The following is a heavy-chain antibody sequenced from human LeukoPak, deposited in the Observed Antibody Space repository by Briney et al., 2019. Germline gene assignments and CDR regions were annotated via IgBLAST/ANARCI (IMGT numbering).Heavy chain of an antibody. J-gene: IGHJ4*02. CDR2: ISGSGGST. CDR3: AKAARPYYYGSGSYHFDY. CDR1: GFTFSSYA. V-gene: IGHV3-23*01. Sequence: GGSLRLSCAASGFTFSSYAMSWVRQAPGKGLEWVSAISGSGGSTYYADSVKGRFTISRDNSKNTLYLQMNSLRAEDTAVYYCAKAARPYYYGSGSYHFDYWGQGTLVTVSS. D-gene: IGHD3-10*01.